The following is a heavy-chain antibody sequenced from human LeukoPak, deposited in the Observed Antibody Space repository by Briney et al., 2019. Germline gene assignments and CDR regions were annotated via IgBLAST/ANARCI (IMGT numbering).Heavy chain of an antibody. V-gene: IGHV4-61*02. CDR1: GGSISSGSYY. D-gene: IGHD1-26*01. Sequence: SETLSLTCTVSGGSISSGSYYWSWIRQPAGKGLEWIGRIYTSGSTNYNPSLKSRVTISVDTSKSQFSLKLSSVTAADTAVYYCARMRDILGAAFCWGQGTMVTVSS. J-gene: IGHJ3*01. CDR3: ARMRDILGAAFC. CDR2: IYTSGST.